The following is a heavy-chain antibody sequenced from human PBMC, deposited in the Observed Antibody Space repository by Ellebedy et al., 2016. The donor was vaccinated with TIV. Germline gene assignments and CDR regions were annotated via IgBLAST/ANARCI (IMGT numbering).Heavy chain of an antibody. CDR3: ARVARLNTYAGY. CDR2: IKEDGSEK. Sequence: GESLKISCAASGFTFSNYWMTWVRQAPGKGLEWVAHIKEDGSEKHHLDSVKGRFTISRDNAKNSLYLQMNSLRAEDTAVYYCARVARLNTYAGYWGQGTLVTVSS. J-gene: IGHJ4*02. D-gene: IGHD4-17*01. CDR1: GFTFSNYW. V-gene: IGHV3-7*01.